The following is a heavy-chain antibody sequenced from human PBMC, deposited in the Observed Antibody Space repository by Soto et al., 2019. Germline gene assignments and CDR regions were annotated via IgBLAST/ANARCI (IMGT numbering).Heavy chain of an antibody. CDR3: AREPPRVYDYVWGSYRTGGCFDY. CDR1: GGTFSSYA. V-gene: IGHV1-69*13. CDR2: IIPIFGTA. J-gene: IGHJ4*02. D-gene: IGHD3-16*02. Sequence: SVKVSCKASGGTFSSYAISWVRQAPGQGLEWMGGIIPIFGTANYAQKFQGRVTITADESTSTAYMELSSLRSEDTAVYYCAREPPRVYDYVWGSYRTGGCFDYWGQGTLVTVTS.